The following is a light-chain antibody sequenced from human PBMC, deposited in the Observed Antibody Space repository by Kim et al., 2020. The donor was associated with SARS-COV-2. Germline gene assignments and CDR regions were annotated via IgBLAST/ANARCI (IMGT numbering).Light chain of an antibody. Sequence: DIQMTQSSTLSASVGDRVTITCRASQSISSWLAWYQQKPGKAPKLLIYKASSLESGVPSRFSGSGSGTESTLTVSSLQPDDFATYYCQQYNSYPWTFGQGTKVDIK. J-gene: IGKJ1*01. CDR2: KAS. CDR3: QQYNSYPWT. V-gene: IGKV1-5*03. CDR1: QSISSW.